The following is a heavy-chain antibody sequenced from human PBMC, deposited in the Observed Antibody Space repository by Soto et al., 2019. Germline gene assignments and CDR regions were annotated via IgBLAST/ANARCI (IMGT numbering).Heavy chain of an antibody. Sequence: GXSVKVSCKASVYTFTSYYMHWVRQAPGQGLEWMGIINPSGGSTSYAQKFQGRVTMTRDTSTSTVYMELSSLRSEDTAVYYCAREYSSSWYGITYYFDYWGQGTLVTVSS. CDR1: VYTFTSYY. J-gene: IGHJ4*02. CDR3: AREYSSSWYGITYYFDY. CDR2: INPSGGST. V-gene: IGHV1-46*01. D-gene: IGHD6-13*01.